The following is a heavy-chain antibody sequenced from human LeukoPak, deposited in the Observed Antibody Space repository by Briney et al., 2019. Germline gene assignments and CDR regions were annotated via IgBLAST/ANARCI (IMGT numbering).Heavy chain of an antibody. Sequence: QPGGSLRLSCAASGFTFSSYWMHWVRQAPGKGLVWVSRINSDGSDISYADSVKGRFTISRDNAKNTLYLQMNSLRAEDTAVYYCARDGDYSYGYDFDYWGQGTLVTVSS. D-gene: IGHD5-18*01. CDR1: GFTFSSYW. CDR2: INSDGSDI. V-gene: IGHV3-74*01. J-gene: IGHJ4*02. CDR3: ARDGDYSYGYDFDY.